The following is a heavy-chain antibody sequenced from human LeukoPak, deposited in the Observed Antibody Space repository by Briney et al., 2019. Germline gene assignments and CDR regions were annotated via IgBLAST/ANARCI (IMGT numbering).Heavy chain of an antibody. V-gene: IGHV3-23*01. J-gene: IGHJ4*02. D-gene: IGHD4-17*01. CDR2: ISDSGGST. Sequence: GGSLRLSCAASGFTFRAYTMNWVRQAPGKGLEWVSTISDSGGSTYYADSVKGRFTISRDNSKNTLYLQMNSLRAEDTAVYYCAKRGTVTTFGHCDYWGQGTLVTVSS. CDR1: GFTFRAYT. CDR3: AKRGTVTTFGHCDY.